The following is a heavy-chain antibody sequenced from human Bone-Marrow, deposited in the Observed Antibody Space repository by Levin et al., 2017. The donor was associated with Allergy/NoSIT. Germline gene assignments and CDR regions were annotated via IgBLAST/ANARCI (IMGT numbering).Heavy chain of an antibody. Sequence: SLKISCAASGFTFDDYAMHWVRQAPGKGLEWVSGISWNSGSIGYADSVKGRFTISRDNAKKSLYLQMNNLRPEDTALYYCAKSTIERPAAGYFYFGMDVWGQGTTVTVSS. J-gene: IGHJ6*02. V-gene: IGHV3-9*01. CDR1: GFTFDDYA. CDR3: AKSTIERPAAGYFYFGMDV. CDR2: ISWNSGSI.